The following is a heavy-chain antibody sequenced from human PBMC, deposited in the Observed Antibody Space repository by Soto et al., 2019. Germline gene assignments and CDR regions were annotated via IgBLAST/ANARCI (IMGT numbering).Heavy chain of an antibody. J-gene: IGHJ4*02. D-gene: IGHD2-2*02. CDR3: ARGDCKTSCYIGF. Sequence: GCLRLTCSASGFGFSNYEMNGVRQAPGKGLEWVSYITSSGGSTMYADSVKGRFTISRDNAKDSLYLQMNSLRVEDTAVYYCARGDCKTSCYIGFWGQGALVTVYS. CDR2: ITSSGGST. V-gene: IGHV3-48*03. CDR1: GFGFSNYE.